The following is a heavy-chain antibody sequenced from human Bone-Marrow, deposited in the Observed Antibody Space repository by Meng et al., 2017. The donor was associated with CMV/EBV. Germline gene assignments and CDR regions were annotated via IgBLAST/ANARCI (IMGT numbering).Heavy chain of an antibody. J-gene: IGHJ4*02. V-gene: IGHV3-21*01. CDR1: GFTFNRSL. D-gene: IGHD1-26*01. Sequence: GGSLRLSCEASGFTFNRSLMNWVRQAPGKGLEWVASISSTSSYIYYADSVKGRFTISRDNAKNSLYLQMNSLRAEDTAVYYCARDESGSSWGQGTLVTVSS. CDR2: ISSTSSYI. CDR3: ARDESGSS.